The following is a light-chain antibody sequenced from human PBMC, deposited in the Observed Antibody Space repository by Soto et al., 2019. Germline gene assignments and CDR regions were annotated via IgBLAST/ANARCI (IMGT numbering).Light chain of an antibody. CDR2: SNN. Sequence: QSVLPQPPSASGTPGQRVTISCSGSNSNIGSNTVNWYQQLPGTAPKLLIFSNNQRPSGVPDRFSASKSGTSASLAISGLQSEDEADYYCAAWDDSLNGCVFGTGTKVTVL. CDR3: AAWDDSLNGCV. V-gene: IGLV1-44*01. J-gene: IGLJ1*01. CDR1: NSNIGSNT.